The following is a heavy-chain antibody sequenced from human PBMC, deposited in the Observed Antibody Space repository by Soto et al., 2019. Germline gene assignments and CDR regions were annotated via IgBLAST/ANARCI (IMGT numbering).Heavy chain of an antibody. CDR1: GFPFSRYA. CDR3: SKDLAYYGSGTYYALDV. D-gene: IGHD3-10*01. V-gene: IGHV3-30*18. J-gene: IGHJ6*02. CDR2: TSYDGSNK. Sequence: QVQLVESGGGVVQPGRSLRLSCAASGFPFSRYAMHWVRQAPGKGLEWVAVTSYDGSNKYHADSVKGRFTISRDNSKNTLFLQMDSLRGDDTAMYYCSKDLAYYGSGTYYALDVWGQGTTVTVSS.